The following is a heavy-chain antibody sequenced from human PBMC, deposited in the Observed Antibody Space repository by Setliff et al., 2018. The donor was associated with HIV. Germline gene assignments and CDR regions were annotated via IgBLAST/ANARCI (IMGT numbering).Heavy chain of an antibody. CDR2: INHSGST. J-gene: IGHJ4*02. CDR1: GGSFSGYY. CDR3: ARVLGTYYGSGSFGY. Sequence: PSETLSLTCAVYGGSFSGYYWTWIRQPPGKGLEWIGKINHSGSTNYNPSLKSRVTISVDTSKNQFSLKLSSVTAADTAVYYCARVLGTYYGSGSFGYWGQGTLVTVSS. V-gene: IGHV4-34*01. D-gene: IGHD3-10*01.